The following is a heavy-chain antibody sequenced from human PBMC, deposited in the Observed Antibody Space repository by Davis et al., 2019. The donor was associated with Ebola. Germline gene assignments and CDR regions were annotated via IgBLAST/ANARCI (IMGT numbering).Heavy chain of an antibody. CDR2: INHSGST. V-gene: IGHV4-34*01. CDR3: ARGGGCTNGVCYPFDY. D-gene: IGHD2-8*01. CDR1: GGSFSGYY. Sequence: PSETLSLTCAVYGGSFSGYYWSWIRQPPGKGLEWIGEINHSGSTNYNPSLKSRVTISVDTSKNQFSLKLSSVTAADTAVYYCARGGGCTNGVCYPFDYWGQGTLVTVSS. J-gene: IGHJ4*02.